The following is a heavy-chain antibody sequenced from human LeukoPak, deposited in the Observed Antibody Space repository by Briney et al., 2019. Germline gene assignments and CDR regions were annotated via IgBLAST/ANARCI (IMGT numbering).Heavy chain of an antibody. CDR1: GGSISSSSYY. J-gene: IGHJ3*02. CDR3: ARDLVRAAAEGYAFDI. V-gene: IGHV4-39*07. D-gene: IGHD6-13*01. Sequence: SETLSLTCTVSGGSISSSSYYWGWIRQPPGKGLEWIGSIYYSGSTYYNPSLKSRVTISVDTSKNQFSLKLSSVTAADTAVYYCARDLVRAAAEGYAFDIWGQGTMVTVSS. CDR2: IYYSGST.